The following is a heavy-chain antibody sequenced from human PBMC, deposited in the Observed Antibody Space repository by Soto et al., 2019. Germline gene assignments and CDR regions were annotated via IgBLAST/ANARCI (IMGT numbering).Heavy chain of an antibody. CDR1: GGSISSGGYY. CDR2: IYYSGST. J-gene: IGHJ4*02. CDR3: AIYSYSSSYYFDY. Sequence: SETLSLTCTVSGGSISSGGYYWSWIRQHPGKGLEWIGYIYYSGSTYYNPSLKSRVTISVDTSKNQFSLKLSSVTAADTAVYYCAIYSYSSSYYFDYWGQGTLVTLSS. D-gene: IGHD6-6*01. V-gene: IGHV4-31*03.